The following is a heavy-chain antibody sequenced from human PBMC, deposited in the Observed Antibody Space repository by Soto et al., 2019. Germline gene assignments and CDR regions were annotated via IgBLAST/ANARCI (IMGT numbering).Heavy chain of an antibody. CDR2: IYYSGST. CDR1: GGSVSSGSYY. D-gene: IGHD2-15*01. V-gene: IGHV4-61*01. J-gene: IGHJ5*02. CDR3: ARGRVVVAATYWFDP. Sequence: SETLSLTCTVSGGSVSSGSYYWSWIRQPPGKGLEWIGYIYYSGSTNYNPSLKIRVTISVDTSKNQFSLKLSSVTAADTAVYYCARGRVVVAATYWFDPWGQGTLVTVSS.